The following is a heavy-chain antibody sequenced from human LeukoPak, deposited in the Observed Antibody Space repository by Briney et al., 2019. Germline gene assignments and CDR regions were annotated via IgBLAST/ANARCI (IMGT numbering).Heavy chain of an antibody. CDR1: GGSFSGYY. CDR2: INHSGST. V-gene: IGHV4-34*01. Sequence: SETLSLTCAVYGGSFSGYYWSWIRLPPGKGLEWIGEINHSGSTNYNPSLKSRVTISVDTSKNQFSLKLSSVTAADTAVYYCARSEVGATTTFDYWGQGTLVTVSS. D-gene: IGHD1-26*01. CDR3: ARSEVGATTTFDY. J-gene: IGHJ4*02.